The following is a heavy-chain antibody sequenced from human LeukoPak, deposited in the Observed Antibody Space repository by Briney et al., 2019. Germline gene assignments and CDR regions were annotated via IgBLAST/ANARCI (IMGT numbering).Heavy chain of an antibody. CDR1: GLTFSSNY. D-gene: IGHD2-15*01. V-gene: IGHV3-53*01. CDR2: IYSGGNK. CDR3: SRQRRYCSSDTCYSGHDY. Sequence: GGSLRLSCAASGLTFSSNYMSWVRQAPGKGLEFVSIIYSGGNKYYSDYSKSRFTISTDNSKNTPYHQMNNIIAEDTTVIFYSRQRRYCSSDTCYSGHDYWGQGTLVTVSS. J-gene: IGHJ4*02.